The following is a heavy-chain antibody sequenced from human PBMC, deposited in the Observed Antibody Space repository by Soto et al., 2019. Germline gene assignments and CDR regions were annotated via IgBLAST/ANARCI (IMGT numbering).Heavy chain of an antibody. Sequence: GESLKISCKGSGYSFTSYWIGWVRQMPGKGLEWMGIIYPGDSDTRYSPSFQGQVTISADNSISTAYLQWSSLKASDTAMYYCARHSTPYYDILTGYPQNWFDPWGQGTLVTVSS. CDR1: GYSFTSYW. D-gene: IGHD3-9*01. CDR3: ARHSTPYYDILTGYPQNWFDP. J-gene: IGHJ5*02. V-gene: IGHV5-51*01. CDR2: IYPGDSDT.